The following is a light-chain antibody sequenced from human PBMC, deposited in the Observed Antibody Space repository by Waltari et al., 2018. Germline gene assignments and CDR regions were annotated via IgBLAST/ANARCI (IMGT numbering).Light chain of an antibody. J-gene: IGKJ1*01. Sequence: DIQMTQSPSTLSASVGDRVTITCRASQSISGYLAWYQQKPGKAPKLLIYKASSLESGVPSRFSGSGSGTTFTLTISNLQPDDFATYLCQQYNTYSGTFGQGTTVEVK. CDR2: KAS. CDR1: QSISGY. V-gene: IGKV1-5*03. CDR3: QQYNTYSGT.